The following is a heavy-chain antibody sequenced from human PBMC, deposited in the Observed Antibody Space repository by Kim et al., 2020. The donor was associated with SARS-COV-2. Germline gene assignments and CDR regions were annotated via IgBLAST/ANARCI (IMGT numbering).Heavy chain of an antibody. CDR1: GYTFTSYD. CDR2: MNPNSGNT. J-gene: IGHJ6*02. Sequence: ASVKVSCKASGYTFTSYDINWVRQATGQGLEWMGCMNPNSGNTGYAQKFQGRVTMTRNTSISTAYMELSSLRSEDTAVYYCARGLWGITMIVVVPDYYYGMDVWGQGTTVTVSS. CDR3: ARGLWGITMIVVVPDYYYGMDV. V-gene: IGHV1-8*01. D-gene: IGHD3-22*01.